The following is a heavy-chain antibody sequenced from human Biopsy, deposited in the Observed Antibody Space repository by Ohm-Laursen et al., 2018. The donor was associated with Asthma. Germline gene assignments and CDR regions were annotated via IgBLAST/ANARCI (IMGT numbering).Heavy chain of an antibody. V-gene: IGHV1-18*01. CDR1: GYTLNSAG. D-gene: IGHD3-10*01. J-gene: IGHJ6*02. CDR3: ARAVDYSHYYGTDV. Sequence: ASVKVSCKTSGYTLNSAGITWVRQAPGQGLEWMGWISVYNGNTKVAQKLQGRVTMITDTSTSTAYMELRSLRSDDTAVYFCARAVDYSHYYGTDVWGQGTTVTVS. CDR2: ISVYNGNT.